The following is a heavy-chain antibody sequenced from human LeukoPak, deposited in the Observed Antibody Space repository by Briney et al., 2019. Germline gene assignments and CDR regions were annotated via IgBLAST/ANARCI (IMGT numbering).Heavy chain of an antibody. CDR3: ARDEYCSGGSCYSDY. D-gene: IGHD2-15*01. CDR2: IYSGGST. J-gene: IGHJ4*02. Sequence: GGSLRLSCAASGFTVSSNYMSWVRQAPGKGLEWVSLIYSGGSTFYADSVKGRFTISRDNSKNTLYLQMNSLRAEDTAVYYCARDEYCSGGSCYSDYWGQGTLVTVSS. CDR1: GFTVSSNY. V-gene: IGHV3-66*01.